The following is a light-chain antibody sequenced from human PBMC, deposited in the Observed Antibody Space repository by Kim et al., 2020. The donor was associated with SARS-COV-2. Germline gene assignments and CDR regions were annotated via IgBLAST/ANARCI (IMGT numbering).Light chain of an antibody. CDR3: QAWDSSTVI. J-gene: IGLJ2*01. V-gene: IGLV3-1*01. CDR2: QDN. CDR1: RLGDKY. Sequence: SVSPRQTAYITCSGDRLGDKYASWYHQKPGQSPVLVIFQDNKRPSGIPERFSGSNSGDTATLTISETQALDEADYYCQAWDSSTVIFGGGTQLTVL.